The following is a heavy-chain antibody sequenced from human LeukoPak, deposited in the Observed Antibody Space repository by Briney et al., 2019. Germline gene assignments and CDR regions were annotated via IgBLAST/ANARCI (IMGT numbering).Heavy chain of an antibody. CDR3: ARPSTYYYDSSGHGAFDI. D-gene: IGHD3-22*01. J-gene: IGHJ3*02. V-gene: IGHV4-61*02. Sequence: SETPSLTCTVSGGSISNLNYYWSWIRQPAGKGLEWIGRIYASGSTNYNPSLKSRVTMSADTSKNQFSLKLSSVTAADTAVYCCARPSTYYYDSSGHGAFDIWGQGTMVTVSS. CDR1: GGSISNLNYY. CDR2: IYASGST.